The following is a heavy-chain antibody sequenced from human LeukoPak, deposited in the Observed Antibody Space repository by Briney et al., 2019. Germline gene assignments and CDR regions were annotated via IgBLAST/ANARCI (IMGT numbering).Heavy chain of an antibody. V-gene: IGHV1-2*02. D-gene: IGHD6-13*01. Sequence: ASVKVSCRASGYTFTGYYMNWVRQAPGQGLEWMGWINPNSGRTNYAQNFQGRVTMTRDPSISTAYMELSGLTSNDTAVYYCARTREYSSSWYFPPFDPWGQGTLVTVSS. CDR2: INPNSGRT. CDR3: ARTREYSSSWYFPPFDP. CDR1: GYTFTGYY. J-gene: IGHJ5*02.